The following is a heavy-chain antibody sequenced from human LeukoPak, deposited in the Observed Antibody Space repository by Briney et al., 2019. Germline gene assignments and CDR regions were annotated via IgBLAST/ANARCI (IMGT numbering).Heavy chain of an antibody. D-gene: IGHD3-22*01. Sequence: SETLSLTCTVSGGSISSSSYYWAWIRQPPGKGLEWIGSIHYSGSPYDNPSLKSRVTMSVDTSKNHLSLNLTSVTAADTAVYYCARHDYYDSRGYGSAFDIWGQGTMVTVSS. CDR1: GGSISSSSYY. CDR2: IHYSGSP. CDR3: ARHDYYDSRGYGSAFDI. J-gene: IGHJ3*02. V-gene: IGHV4-39*01.